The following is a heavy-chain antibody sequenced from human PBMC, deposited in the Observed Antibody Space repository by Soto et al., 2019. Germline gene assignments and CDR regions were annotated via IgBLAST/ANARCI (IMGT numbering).Heavy chain of an antibody. CDR3: ARLPGGGTTHWFDP. Sequence: SETLSLTCTVSGGSIGSSNYYWGWIRQPPGKGLEWIGTIYYSGSTYYNPSLKSRVTISVDTSKNQFSLKLSSVTAADTAVYYCARLPGGGTTHWFDPWGPGTLVTVSS. D-gene: IGHD1-7*01. V-gene: IGHV4-39*01. CDR2: IYYSGST. J-gene: IGHJ5*02. CDR1: GGSIGSSNYY.